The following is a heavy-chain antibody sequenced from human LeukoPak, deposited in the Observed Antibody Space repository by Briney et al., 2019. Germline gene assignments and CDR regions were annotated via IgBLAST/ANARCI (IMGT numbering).Heavy chain of an antibody. D-gene: IGHD2-21*02. CDR2: ISGSGDST. Sequence: GGSLRLSCVASGFTLRSYVMNWVRQTPGKGLEWVSSISGSGDSTFYADSVKGRFSISRDNSKNTLYLQVNGLRTEDTAVYYCAKDRLLNCRGDCYIFDYWGQGTVVTVTS. V-gene: IGHV3-23*01. CDR1: GFTLRSYV. CDR3: AKDRLLNCRGDCYIFDY. J-gene: IGHJ4*02.